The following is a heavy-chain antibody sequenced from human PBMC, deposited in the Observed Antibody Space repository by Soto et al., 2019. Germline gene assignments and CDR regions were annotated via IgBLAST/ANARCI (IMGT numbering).Heavy chain of an antibody. Sequence: EVQLLESGGGLVQPGGSLRLSCAASGFTFSSYAMSWVRQAPGKGLEWVSAISGSGGSTYYADSVKGRFTISRDNSKNPPYLQMISLRAEDRAVYYCGKGPSGRTYSSSWYHYYYGMDVWGQGTTVTVSS. V-gene: IGHV3-23*01. CDR3: GKGPSGRTYSSSWYHYYYGMDV. J-gene: IGHJ6*02. CDR2: ISGSGGST. D-gene: IGHD6-13*01. CDR1: GFTFSSYA.